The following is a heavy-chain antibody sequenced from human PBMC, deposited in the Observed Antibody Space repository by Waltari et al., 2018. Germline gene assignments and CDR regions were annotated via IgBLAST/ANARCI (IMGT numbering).Heavy chain of an antibody. Sequence: EVQLVESGGGLVQPGGSLRLSCAASGLTFRSCAMRWVRQAPGKGLEWVPAISGSGGSTYYADSVKGRFTISRDNSKNTLYLQMNSLRAEDTAVYYCAKAPSEIIDYWGQGTLVTVSS. CDR3: AKAPSEIIDY. V-gene: IGHV3-23*04. CDR1: GLTFRSCA. J-gene: IGHJ4*02. CDR2: ISGSGGST.